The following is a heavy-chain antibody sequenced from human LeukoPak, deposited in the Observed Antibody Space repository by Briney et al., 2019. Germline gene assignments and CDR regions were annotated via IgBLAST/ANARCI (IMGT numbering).Heavy chain of an antibody. CDR1: GGSISSGGYN. CDR2: IYYSGST. V-gene: IGHV4-31*03. CDR3: AGAVSTNAIDY. D-gene: IGHD1-1*01. J-gene: IGHJ4*02. Sequence: TLSLTCTVSGGSISSGGYNWSWIRQHPGKGLEWIGYIYYSGSTYYNPSLKSRLTMSVDTSKNQFSLKLSSVTAADTAVYFCAGAVSTNAIDYWGQGTLVTVSS.